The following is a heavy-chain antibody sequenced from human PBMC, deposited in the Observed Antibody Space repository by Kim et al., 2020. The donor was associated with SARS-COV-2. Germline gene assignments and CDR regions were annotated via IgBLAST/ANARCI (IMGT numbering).Heavy chain of an antibody. CDR3: ASWGSPDYYYYYGMDV. Sequence: VKGRFTISRDNSKNTLYLQMNSLRAEDTAVYYCASWGSPDYYYYYGMDVWGQGTTVTVSS. J-gene: IGHJ6*02. V-gene: IGHV3-53*01. D-gene: IGHD3-16*01.